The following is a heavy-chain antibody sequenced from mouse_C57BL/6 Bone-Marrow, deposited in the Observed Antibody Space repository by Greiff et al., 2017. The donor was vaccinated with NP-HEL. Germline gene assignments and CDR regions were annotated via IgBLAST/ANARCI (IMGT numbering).Heavy chain of an antibody. J-gene: IGHJ2*01. CDR3: ARRGTAQAVFDY. V-gene: IGHV5-12*01. CDR2: ISNGGGST. D-gene: IGHD3-2*02. CDR1: GFTFSDYY. Sequence: EVMLVESGGGLVQPGGSLKLSCAASGFTFSDYYMYWVRQTPEKRLEWVAYISNGGGSTYYPDTVKGRFTISRDNAKNTLYLQMSRLKSEDTAMYYCARRGTAQAVFDYWGQGTTLTVSS.